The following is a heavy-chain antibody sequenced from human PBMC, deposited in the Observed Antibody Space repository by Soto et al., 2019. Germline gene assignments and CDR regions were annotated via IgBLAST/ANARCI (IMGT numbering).Heavy chain of an antibody. Sequence: EVQLVESGGGLVQPGGSLRLSCAASGFTFSSYSMNWVRQAPGKGLEWVSYISSSSSTIYYADSVKGRFTISRDNAKNSLYLQMNGLRAEDTAVYYCASGSNGLCCPFDYWGQGTLVTVSS. V-gene: IGHV3-48*01. J-gene: IGHJ4*02. CDR1: GFTFSSYS. CDR3: ASGSNGLCCPFDY. D-gene: IGHD2-8*01. CDR2: ISSSSSTI.